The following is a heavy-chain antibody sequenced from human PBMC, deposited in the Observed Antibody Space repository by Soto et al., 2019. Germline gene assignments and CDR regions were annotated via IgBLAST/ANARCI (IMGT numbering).Heavy chain of an antibody. V-gene: IGHV3-30-3*01. D-gene: IGHD3-9*01. CDR1: GFTFSSYA. CDR3: ARDGPSLFLTGYYHYYYYGMDV. Sequence: GGSLRLSCAASGFTFSSYAMHWVRQAPGKGLEWVAVISYDGSNKYYADSVKGRFTISRDNSKNTLYLQMNSLRAEDTAGYYCARDGPSLFLTGYYHYYYYGMDVWGQGTTVTVSS. J-gene: IGHJ6*02. CDR2: ISYDGSNK.